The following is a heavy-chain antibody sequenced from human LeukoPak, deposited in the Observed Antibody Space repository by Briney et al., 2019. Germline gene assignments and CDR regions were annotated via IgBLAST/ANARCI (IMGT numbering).Heavy chain of an antibody. CDR1: GYTFTSYG. J-gene: IGHJ4*02. D-gene: IGHD1-26*01. V-gene: IGHV1-18*01. CDR3: ARGTSGSYHTGLDY. Sequence: ASVRVSFTASGYTFTSYGISWVRQAPGQGRERMGWISAYNGKTDYTQKLQGRVTMTTDTSTSTAYMELRSLRSDDTAVYYCARGTSGSYHTGLDYWGQGTLVTVSS. CDR2: ISAYNGKT.